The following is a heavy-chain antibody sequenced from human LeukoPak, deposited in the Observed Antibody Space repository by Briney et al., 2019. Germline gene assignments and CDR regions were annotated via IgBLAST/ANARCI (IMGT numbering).Heavy chain of an antibody. CDR1: GFSVSNNY. CDR2: MYITGST. D-gene: IGHD2-21*02. V-gene: IGHV3-53*01. Sequence: PGGSLRLSCAASGFSVSNNYMSWVRLSPGKGLEWVSAMYITGSTHYADSVKGRFTISRDNSKNALNLQMDSLRVEDTAVYYCAAAYCGGDCYSDNHYYFMDLWGKGTTVTVSS. CDR3: AAAYCGGDCYSDNHYYFMDL. J-gene: IGHJ6*03.